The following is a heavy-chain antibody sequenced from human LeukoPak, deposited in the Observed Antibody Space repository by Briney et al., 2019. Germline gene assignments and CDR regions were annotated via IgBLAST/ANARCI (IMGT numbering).Heavy chain of an antibody. CDR1: GFTFSSYA. Sequence: PGRSLRLSCAASGFTFSSYAMHWVRQAPGKGLEWVAVISYDGSNKYYADSVKGRFTISRDNSKNTLYLQMNSLRAEDTAVYYCAKVFLNWNPLMDVWGKGTTVTVSS. D-gene: IGHD1-20*01. CDR3: AKVFLNWNPLMDV. CDR2: ISYDGSNK. J-gene: IGHJ6*04. V-gene: IGHV3-30-3*01.